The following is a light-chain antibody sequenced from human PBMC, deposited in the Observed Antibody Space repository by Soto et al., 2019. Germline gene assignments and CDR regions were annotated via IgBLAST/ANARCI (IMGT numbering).Light chain of an antibody. V-gene: IGKV1-33*01. CDR2: DAS. J-gene: IGKJ5*01. Sequence: DIQMTQSPSSLSASVGDRVAITCQASQNINNYLNWYEQKPGRAPKLLIYDASNLEAGVPSRLRGSGSGTDFPFTISRLTPEDIATYYCQQYENIPTFGQGTRLEIK. CDR3: QQYENIPT. CDR1: QNINNY.